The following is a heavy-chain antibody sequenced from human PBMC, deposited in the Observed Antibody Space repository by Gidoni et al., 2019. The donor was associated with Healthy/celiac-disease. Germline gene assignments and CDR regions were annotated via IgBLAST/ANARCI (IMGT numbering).Heavy chain of an antibody. Sequence: VQLQQLGAGLLKPSETLSLTCAVYGGSFSGYYWSWIRQPPGKGLEWIGEINHSGSTNYNPSLKSRVTISVDTSKNQFSLKLSSVTAADTAVYYCARGRTLDYWGQGTLVTVSS. V-gene: IGHV4-34*01. CDR3: ARGRTLDY. J-gene: IGHJ4*02. CDR1: GGSFSGYY. CDR2: INHSGST.